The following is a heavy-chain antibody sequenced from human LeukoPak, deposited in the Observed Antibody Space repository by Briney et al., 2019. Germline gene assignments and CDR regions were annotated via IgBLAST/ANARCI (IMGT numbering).Heavy chain of an antibody. CDR2: INPSGGST. Sequence: ASVKVSCKASGYTFTSYYMHWVRQAPGQGLEWMGIINPSGGSTSYAQKFQGRVTMTRDTSTSTVYMELSSLRSEDTAVYYCARDALIVVVTANNWFDPWGQGTLVTVSS. CDR3: ARDALIVVVTANNWFDP. J-gene: IGHJ5*02. D-gene: IGHD2-21*02. CDR1: GYTFTSYY. V-gene: IGHV1-46*01.